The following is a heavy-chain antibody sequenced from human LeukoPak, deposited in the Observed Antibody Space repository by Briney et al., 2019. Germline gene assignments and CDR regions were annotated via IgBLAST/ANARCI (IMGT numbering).Heavy chain of an antibody. CDR1: GGSISSSSYY. Sequence: SETLSLTCTVSGGSISSSSYYWGWIRQPPGKGLEWIGEINHSGSTNYNPSLKSRVTISVDTSKNQFSLKLSSVTAADTAVYYCARDVAYSSSSGAFDIWGQGTMVTVSS. J-gene: IGHJ3*02. V-gene: IGHV4-39*07. CDR2: INHSGST. CDR3: ARDVAYSSSSGAFDI. D-gene: IGHD6-6*01.